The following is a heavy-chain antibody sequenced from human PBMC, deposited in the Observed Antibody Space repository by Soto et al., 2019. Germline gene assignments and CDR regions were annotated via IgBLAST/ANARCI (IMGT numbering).Heavy chain of an antibody. V-gene: IGHV3-23*01. J-gene: IGHJ4*02. CDR1: GFFFSSYT. D-gene: IGHD6-19*01. Sequence: EVQLLESGGGLVQPGGSLRLSCVGSGFFFSSYTMTWVRQAPGKGLEWVSSFSATSENTYYADSVRGRFTISRDNSKNTLFLQMNSLTAEDMAMYYCAKARDQQWVRLPFDYWGQGILVIVSS. CDR2: FSATSENT. CDR3: AKARDQQWVRLPFDY.